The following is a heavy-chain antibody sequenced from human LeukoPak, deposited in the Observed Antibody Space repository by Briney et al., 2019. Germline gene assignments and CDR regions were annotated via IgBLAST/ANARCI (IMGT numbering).Heavy chain of an antibody. Sequence: GGSQRLSCAASGFTFSSYTMNWVRQAPGKGLEWVSSISSSTSYIYYADSVKGRFTISRDNAKNSLYLQMNSLRAEDTAVYYCARDRYGDYSIDYWGQGTLVTVSS. CDR2: ISSSTSYI. J-gene: IGHJ4*02. CDR3: ARDRYGDYSIDY. V-gene: IGHV3-21*01. CDR1: GFTFSSYT. D-gene: IGHD4-17*01.